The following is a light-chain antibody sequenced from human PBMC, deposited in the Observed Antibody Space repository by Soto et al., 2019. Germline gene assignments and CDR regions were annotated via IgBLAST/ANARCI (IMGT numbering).Light chain of an antibody. V-gene: IGLV1-51*01. J-gene: IGLJ2*01. Sequence: QSVLTQPPSVSAAPGQKVTLSCSGSSSNIGNNYVSWYQQISGAAPKLLIYDNDRRPSGIPDRFSGSKSGTSATLGITGLQAGGEADYDCATWDSSLNGAVFGGGTKLTVL. CDR1: SSNIGNNY. CDR2: DND. CDR3: ATWDSSLNGAV.